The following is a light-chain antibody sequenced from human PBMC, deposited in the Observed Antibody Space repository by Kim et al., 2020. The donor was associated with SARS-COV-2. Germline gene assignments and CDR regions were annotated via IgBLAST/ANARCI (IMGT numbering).Light chain of an antibody. CDR1: QGVANS. CDR2: AAS. J-gene: IGKJ1*01. V-gene: IGKV1-16*01. CDR3: QQYNTYTWT. Sequence: AAVGDRVTITCRASQGVANSVAWFQQKPGKAPKSLIYAASTLQSGVPSRFSGTGSRTYFTLTISSLQPEDSATYYCQQYNTYTWTFGQGTKVDIK.